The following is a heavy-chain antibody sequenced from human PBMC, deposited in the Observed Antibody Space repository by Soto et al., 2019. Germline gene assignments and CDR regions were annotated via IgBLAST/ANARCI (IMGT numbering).Heavy chain of an antibody. Sequence: GESLKISCKGSGYSFTSYWIGWVRQMPGKVLEWMGIVYPGDSDTRYSPSFQCQVTISAVKSISTAYLQWSNLKASDTAMYYCARHTTYSGWYAWFSPWGQRPLVSVSS. V-gene: IGHV5-51*01. CDR1: GYSFTSYW. J-gene: IGHJ5*02. CDR2: VYPGDSDT. CDR3: ARHTTYSGWYAWFSP. D-gene: IGHD6-19*01.